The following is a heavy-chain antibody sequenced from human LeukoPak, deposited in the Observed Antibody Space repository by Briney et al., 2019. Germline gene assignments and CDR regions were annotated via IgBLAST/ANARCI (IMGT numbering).Heavy chain of an antibody. CDR1: GGSISNGDYY. Sequence: SETLSLTCTVSGGSISNGDYYWSWIRQPPGKGLEWIGYIYYSGSTYYNPSLKSRVTISVDTSKNQSSPKLSSVTAADTAVYYCARFYYDSSGYYPDYFDYWGQGTLVTVSS. CDR3: ARFYYDSSGYYPDYFDY. J-gene: IGHJ4*02. D-gene: IGHD3-22*01. CDR2: IYYSGST. V-gene: IGHV4-30-4*01.